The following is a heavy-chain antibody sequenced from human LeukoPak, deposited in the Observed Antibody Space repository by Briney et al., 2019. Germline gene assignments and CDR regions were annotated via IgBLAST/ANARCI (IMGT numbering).Heavy chain of an antibody. CDR3: ASCPAAQSSMPAFDI. CDR1: GGSISSCDYY. Sequence: SETLSLTCTVSGGSISSCDYYWSWIRQPPGKGLEWIGYIYYSGSTYYNPSLKSRVTISVDTSKNQFSLKLSSVTAADTAVYYCASCPAAQSSMPAFDIWGQGTMVTASS. V-gene: IGHV4-30-4*01. D-gene: IGHD2-2*01. J-gene: IGHJ3*02. CDR2: IYYSGST.